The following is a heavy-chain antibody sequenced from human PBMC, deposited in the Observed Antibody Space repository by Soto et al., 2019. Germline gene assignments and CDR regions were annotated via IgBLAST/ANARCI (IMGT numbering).Heavy chain of an antibody. D-gene: IGHD1-26*01. J-gene: IGHJ6*02. V-gene: IGHV3-33*03. Sequence: QVQLVESGGGVVQPGRSLRLSCAASGFTFSNYGMHWVRQAPGKGLEWVAIIWYDGSNDYYVDSVKGRFTISRDNSKNTLSLQMNSLRAEDTAVYYCAIDRWEFQLFYYGLDVWGQGTTVTVSS. CDR3: AIDRWEFQLFYYGLDV. CDR2: IWYDGSND. CDR1: GFTFSNYG.